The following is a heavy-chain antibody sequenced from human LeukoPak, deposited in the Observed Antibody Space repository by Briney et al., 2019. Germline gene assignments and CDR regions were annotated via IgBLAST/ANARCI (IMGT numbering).Heavy chain of an antibody. CDR1: GFTVSSNY. CDR3: AREGAHYGSGRYYFDY. Sequence: GGSLRLSCAASGFTVSSNYMSWVRQAPGKGLEWVSVIYSGGSTYYADSVKGRFTISRDNSKNTLYLQMNSLRAEDAAVYYCAREGAHYGSGRYYFDYWGQGTLVTVSS. J-gene: IGHJ4*02. CDR2: IYSGGST. D-gene: IGHD3-10*01. V-gene: IGHV3-66*01.